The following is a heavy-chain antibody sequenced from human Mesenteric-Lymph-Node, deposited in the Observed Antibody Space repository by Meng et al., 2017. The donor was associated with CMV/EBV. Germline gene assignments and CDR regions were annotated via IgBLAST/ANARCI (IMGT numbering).Heavy chain of an antibody. CDR3: ASLLDIVVVPAAIGPSYYYYGMDV. J-gene: IGHJ6*02. V-gene: IGHV3-66*02. Sequence: GGSLRLSCAASGFTFSIYAMYWVRQAPGKGLEWVSLVYSSGSTFYADSVKGRFTISRDKSKNQLYLQMDSLRPEDTAVYSCASLLDIVVVPAAIGPSYYYYGMDVWGQGTTVTVSS. CDR2: VYSSGST. D-gene: IGHD2-2*01. CDR1: GFTFSIYA.